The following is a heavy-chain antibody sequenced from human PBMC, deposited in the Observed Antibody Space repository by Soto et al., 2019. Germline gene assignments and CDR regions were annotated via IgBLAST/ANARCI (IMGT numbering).Heavy chain of an antibody. CDR2: IYHSGST. J-gene: IGHJ4*02. Sequence: SETLSLTCAASGGSISSSNWWSWVRQPPGKGLEWIGEIYHSGSTNYNPSLKSRVTISVDKSKNQFSLKLSSVTAADTAVYYCATDSSGWYLGFDYWGQGTLVTVSS. D-gene: IGHD6-19*01. V-gene: IGHV4-4*02. CDR1: GGSISSSNW. CDR3: ATDSSGWYLGFDY.